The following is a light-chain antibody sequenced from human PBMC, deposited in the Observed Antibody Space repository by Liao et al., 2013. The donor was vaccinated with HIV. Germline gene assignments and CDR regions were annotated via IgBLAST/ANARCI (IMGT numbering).Light chain of an antibody. CDR3: QAWDSSIVV. J-gene: IGLJ2*01. CDR2: KDS. V-gene: IGLV3-25*02. Sequence: SYELTQPPSVSVSPGQTARITCSGDALPKQYAYWYQQKPGQAPVMMIYKDSERPSGIPERFSGSNSGNTATLTISGTQAMDEADYYCQAWDSSIVVFGGGTKLTVL. CDR1: ALPKQY.